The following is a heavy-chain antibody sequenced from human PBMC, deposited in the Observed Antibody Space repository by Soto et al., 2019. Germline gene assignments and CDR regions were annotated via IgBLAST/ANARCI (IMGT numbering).Heavy chain of an antibody. Sequence: ASXKVSSKTSGYPFSNYYIHWVREAPGQGPEWMGWINPNSGGTSYAQKFKGRVIMTRDMSMSTAYMDLSRLTSDDTAIYYCARDISGDYDFWGGNPILGQWGQGNLVTVSS. V-gene: IGHV1-2*02. CDR3: ARDISGDYDFWGGNPILGQ. J-gene: IGHJ4*02. D-gene: IGHD3-3*01. CDR1: GYPFSNYY. CDR2: INPNSGGT.